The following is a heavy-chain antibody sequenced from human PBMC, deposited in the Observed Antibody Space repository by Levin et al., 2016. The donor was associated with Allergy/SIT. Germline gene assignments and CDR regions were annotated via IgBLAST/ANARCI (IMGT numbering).Heavy chain of an antibody. Sequence: GGSLRLSCAVSGFTFNNYAMSWVRQAPGKGLEWVSTISNSGETTYYADSVKGRFTISRDNSKNTLFLQMNSLRADDSAVYYCAKGVRPTLIVVVIYGFDYWGQGTLVTV. D-gene: IGHD3-22*01. CDR2: ISNSGETT. V-gene: IGHV3-23*01. CDR1: GFTFNNYA. CDR3: AKGVRPTLIVVVIYGFDY. J-gene: IGHJ4*02.